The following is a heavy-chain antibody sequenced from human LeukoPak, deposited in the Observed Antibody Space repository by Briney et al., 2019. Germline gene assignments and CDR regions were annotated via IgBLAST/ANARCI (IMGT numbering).Heavy chain of an antibody. V-gene: IGHV3-43*02. Sequence: PGGSLRLSCAASGFTFDDYAMHWVRQVPGKGLEWVSLISGDGGSTYYADSVKGRFTISRDNSKNSLSLQMNSLRAEDTAVYYCARDVWSGSHSPVDYWGQGTLVTVSS. D-gene: IGHD3-3*01. CDR1: GFTFDDYA. CDR3: ARDVWSGSHSPVDY. CDR2: ISGDGGST. J-gene: IGHJ4*02.